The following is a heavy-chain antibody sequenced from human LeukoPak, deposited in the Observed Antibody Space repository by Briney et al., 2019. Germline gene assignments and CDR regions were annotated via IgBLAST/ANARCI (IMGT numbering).Heavy chain of an antibody. Sequence: PSETLTLTCAVYGGSFSGYYWSWIRQPPGKGLEWIREINHSGSTNYNPSLKSRVTISVDTSKNHFSLRLSSVTAADTAVYYCARDREVGATGYYFDYWGQGTLVTVSS. V-gene: IGHV4-34*01. J-gene: IGHJ4*02. CDR3: ARDREVGATGYYFDY. D-gene: IGHD1-26*01. CDR2: INHSGST. CDR1: GGSFSGYY.